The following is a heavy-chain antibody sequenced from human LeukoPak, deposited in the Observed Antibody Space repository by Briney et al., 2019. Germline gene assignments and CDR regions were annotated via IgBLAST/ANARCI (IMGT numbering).Heavy chain of an antibody. V-gene: IGHV4-38-2*01. CDR2: IYHSGST. CDR3: ARVHDGFYCGGDCYALDY. CDR1: GYSISSGYY. Sequence: LETLSLTCAVSGYSISSGYYWGWIRQPPGKGLEWIGSIYHSGSTYYNPSLKSRVTISVDTSKNQFSLKLSSVTAADTAVYYCARVHDGFYCGGDCYALDYWGQGTLVTVSS. D-gene: IGHD2-21*02. J-gene: IGHJ4*02.